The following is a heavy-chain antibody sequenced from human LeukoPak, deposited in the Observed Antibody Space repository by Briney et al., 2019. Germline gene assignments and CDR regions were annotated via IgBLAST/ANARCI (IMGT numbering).Heavy chain of an antibody. D-gene: IGHD3-22*01. CDR3: ARDFFHSSESRPFDY. CDR1: GLTFSDNY. V-gene: IGHV3-69-1*01. J-gene: IGHJ4*02. Sequence: GSLRLSCAASGLTFSDNYMSWIRQAPGKGLEWVSSIFSRSESILYADSVKGRFTISRDNAKNLLYMQMDSLRVEDTAVYYCARDFFHSSESRPFDYWGQGILVTVSS. CDR2: IFSRSESI.